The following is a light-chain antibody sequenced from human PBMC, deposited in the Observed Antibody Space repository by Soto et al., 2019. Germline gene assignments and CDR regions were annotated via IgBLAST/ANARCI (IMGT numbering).Light chain of an antibody. CDR1: QSVSSN. Sequence: EIVMTQSPATLSVSPGERATLSCRASQSVSSNLAWYQQKPGQAPRLLIYGASTRATGIPARFSGSGSGTEFTLTISSLQSEDFAVYYCQQYNNWPLGFGHGTRLEIK. V-gene: IGKV3-15*01. CDR2: GAS. J-gene: IGKJ5*01. CDR3: QQYNNWPLG.